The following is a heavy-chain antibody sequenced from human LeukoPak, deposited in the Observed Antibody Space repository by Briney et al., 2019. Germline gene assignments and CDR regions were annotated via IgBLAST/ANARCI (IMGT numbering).Heavy chain of an antibody. CDR3: ARDGGSSSGWYPGY. J-gene: IGHJ4*02. CDR2: ISTSSSYI. V-gene: IGHV3-21*01. Sequence: GGSLRLSCAASGFTFSSYSMNWVRQAPGKGLEWVSSISTSSSYIYYADSVKGRFTISRDNAKNSLYLQMNSLRADDTAVYYCARDGGSSSGWYPGYWGQGTLVTVSS. CDR1: GFTFSSYS. D-gene: IGHD6-19*01.